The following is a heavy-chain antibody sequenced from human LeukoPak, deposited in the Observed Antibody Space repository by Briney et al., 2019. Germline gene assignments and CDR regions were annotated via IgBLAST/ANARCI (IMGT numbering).Heavy chain of an antibody. CDR1: GFTFSSYS. CDR3: ARISSGWYTFDY. Sequence: PGGSLRLSCAASGFTFSSYSMNWVRHAPGKGLEWVSSISSSSSYIYYADSVKGRFTISRDNAKTSLYLQMNSLRAEDTAVYYCARISSGWYTFDYWGQGTLVTVSS. CDR2: ISSSSSYI. D-gene: IGHD6-19*01. J-gene: IGHJ4*02. V-gene: IGHV3-21*01.